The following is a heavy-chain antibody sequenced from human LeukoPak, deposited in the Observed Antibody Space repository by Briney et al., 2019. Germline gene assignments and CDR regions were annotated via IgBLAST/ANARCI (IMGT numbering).Heavy chain of an antibody. D-gene: IGHD4-17*01. CDR1: GGSLCSGGYY. J-gene: IGHJ5*02. Sequence: SQTLSLTCTVSGGSLCSGGYYWSWIRQHPGKGLEWIGYIYYSGSTYYNPSLKSRVTISVDTSKNQFSLKLSSVTAADTAVYYCARGTTVTYRFDPCGQGTLVTVSS. V-gene: IGHV4-31*03. CDR3: ARGTTVTYRFDP. CDR2: IYYSGST.